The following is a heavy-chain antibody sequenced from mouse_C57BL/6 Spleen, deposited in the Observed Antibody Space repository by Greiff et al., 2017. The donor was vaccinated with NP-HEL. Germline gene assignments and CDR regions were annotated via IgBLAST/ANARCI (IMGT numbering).Heavy chain of an antibody. Sequence: EVKLMESGGGLVQPGGSMKLSCVASGFTFSNYWMNWVRQSPEKGLEWVAQIRLKSDNYATHYAESVKGRFTISRDDSKSSVYLQMNNLRAEDTGIYYCTGGYDYDGYAMDYWGQGTSVTVSS. CDR3: TGGYDYDGYAMDY. J-gene: IGHJ4*01. CDR2: IRLKSDNYAT. V-gene: IGHV6-3*01. D-gene: IGHD2-4*01. CDR1: GFTFSNYW.